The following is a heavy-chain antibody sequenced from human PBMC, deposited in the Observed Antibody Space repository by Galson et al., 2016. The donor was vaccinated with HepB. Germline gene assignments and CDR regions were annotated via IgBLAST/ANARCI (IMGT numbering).Heavy chain of an antibody. V-gene: IGHV3-15*01. CDR2: IRSKVNGETT. CDR3: TTTGHHGSRYWYNGLDI. CDR1: GFTFTNAW. D-gene: IGHD1-14*01. Sequence: SLRLSCAASGFTFTNAWMSWVRQAPGKGLEWVGLIRSKVNGETTEYVAQVRGRFTISRDDSKSPLLLQMNSLETEAAAVYSCTTTGHHGSRYWYNGLDIWGQGTTVTVSS. J-gene: IGHJ6*02.